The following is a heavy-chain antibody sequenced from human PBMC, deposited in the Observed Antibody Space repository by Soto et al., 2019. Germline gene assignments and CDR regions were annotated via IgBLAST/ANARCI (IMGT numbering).Heavy chain of an antibody. J-gene: IGHJ4*02. Sequence: QVQLQESGPGLVKPSETLSLTCTVSGGSMSSYFWSWIRQSPGPGLEWIGYIYYSGSTNYNPSLKSRVTISIDTAKCQFSLRLSSVTAADTAVYYCALGYGPFDYWVQGTLVTVSS. D-gene: IGHD4-17*01. CDR1: GGSMSSYF. CDR2: IYYSGST. V-gene: IGHV4-59*01. CDR3: ALGYGPFDY.